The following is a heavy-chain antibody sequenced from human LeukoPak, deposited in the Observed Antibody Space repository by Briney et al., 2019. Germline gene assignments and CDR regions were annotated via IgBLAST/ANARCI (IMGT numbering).Heavy chain of an antibody. CDR1: GFTVSSYS. CDR3: ARFYGPRAFDI. Sequence: GGSLRLSCAASGFTVSSYSMNWVRQAPGKGLEWVSSISSSSSYIYYADSVKGRFTISRDNAKNSLYLQMNSLRAEDTAVYYCARFYGPRAFDIWGQGTMVTVSS. V-gene: IGHV3-21*01. D-gene: IGHD2/OR15-2a*01. CDR2: ISSSSSYI. J-gene: IGHJ3*02.